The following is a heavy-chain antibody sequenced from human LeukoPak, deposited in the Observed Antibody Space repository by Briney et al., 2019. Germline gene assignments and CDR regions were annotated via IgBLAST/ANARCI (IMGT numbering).Heavy chain of an antibody. CDR1: GYSISSSCY. Sequence: SETLSLTCTVSGYSISSSCYWSWIRQPAGKGLEWIGRIYTSGSTNYNPSLKSRVTMSVDTSKNQFSLKLSSVTAADTAVYYCARWADISPWGTYAFDIWGQGTMVTVSS. V-gene: IGHV4-4*07. D-gene: IGHD7-27*01. CDR3: ARWADISPWGTYAFDI. J-gene: IGHJ3*02. CDR2: IYTSGST.